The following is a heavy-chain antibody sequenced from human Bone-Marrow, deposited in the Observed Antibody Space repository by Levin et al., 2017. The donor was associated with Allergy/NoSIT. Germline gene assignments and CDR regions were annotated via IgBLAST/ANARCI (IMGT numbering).Heavy chain of an antibody. CDR3: ARTQEMATTPAGYYFDY. CDR2: IWYDGSNK. Sequence: GGSLRLSCAASGFTFSSYGMHWVRQAPGKGLEWVAVIWYDGSNKYYADSVKGRFTISRDNSKNTLYLQMNSLRAEDTAVYYCARTQEMATTPAGYYFDYWGQGTLVTVSS. V-gene: IGHV3-33*01. D-gene: IGHD5-24*01. CDR1: GFTFSSYG. J-gene: IGHJ4*02.